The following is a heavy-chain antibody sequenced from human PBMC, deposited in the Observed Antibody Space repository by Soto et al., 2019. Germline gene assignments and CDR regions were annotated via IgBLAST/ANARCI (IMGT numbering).Heavy chain of an antibody. V-gene: IGHV4-61*01. D-gene: IGHD1-1*01. CDR2: IYYTGST. CDR3: AREVSQLLFDY. CDR1: GASVSSGSSY. Sequence: PSETLSLTCTVSGASVSSGSSYWSWIRQAPGKGLEWIGYIYYTGSTNYNPSLKSRVTMSVDTSKNQFSLKLTSVTAADTAVYNCAREVSQLLFDYWGQGTLVTSPQ. J-gene: IGHJ4*02.